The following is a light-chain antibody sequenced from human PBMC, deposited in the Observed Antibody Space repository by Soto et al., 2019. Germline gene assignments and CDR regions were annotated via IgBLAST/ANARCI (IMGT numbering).Light chain of an antibody. J-gene: IGKJ1*01. CDR1: QSFSSTF. CDR3: QQYASSVT. Sequence: EILLTQSPDSLSLSPGDRATLSCRASQSFSSTFFAWYQQKPGQAPRLLIYGASSRATGIPDRFSGSGSGTAFTLTISRLEPEDFAVYYCQQYASSVTFGQGTKVEL. V-gene: IGKV3-20*01. CDR2: GAS.